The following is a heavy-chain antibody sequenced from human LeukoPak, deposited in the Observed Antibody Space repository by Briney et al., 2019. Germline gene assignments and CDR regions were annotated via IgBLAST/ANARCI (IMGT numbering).Heavy chain of an antibody. D-gene: IGHD5-12*01. CDR2: MYHGGNT. J-gene: IGHJ6*02. Sequence: SETLSLTCTVTGASISSGGYCWNWFRQQAGEGLEWIGYMYHGGNTFYNPSLKSRVSIAVHTSRNPFSLKVTPVTAADTAVSYCASCEAPITPPPCGFVVSGQGTEVTVSS. CDR1: GASISSGGYC. CDR3: ASCEAPITPPPCGFVV. V-gene: IGHV4-31*03.